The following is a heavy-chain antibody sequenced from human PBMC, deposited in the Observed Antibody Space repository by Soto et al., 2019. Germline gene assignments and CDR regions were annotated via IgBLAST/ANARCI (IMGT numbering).Heavy chain of an antibody. D-gene: IGHD6-13*01. V-gene: IGHV3-7*01. Sequence: EVQLVESGGGLVQPGGSLRLSCAVSGFTFSSYWMSWVRQAPVKGLEWVGNIKQDGSEKNYVDFMEGRFTISRDNAENSLYLQMNSLRAEDTAVYYCARIASAGRGWDVWGQGTTVVVSS. J-gene: IGHJ6*02. CDR2: IKQDGSEK. CDR3: ARIASAGRGWDV. CDR1: GFTFSSYW.